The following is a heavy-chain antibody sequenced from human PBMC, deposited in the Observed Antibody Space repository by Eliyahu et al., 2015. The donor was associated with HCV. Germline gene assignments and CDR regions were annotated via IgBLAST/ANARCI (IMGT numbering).Heavy chain of an antibody. CDR3: ASGGGGIAVAGTGGWFDP. V-gene: IGHV4-59*01. D-gene: IGHD6-19*01. Sequence: QVQLQESGPGLVKPSETLSLTCTVSGGSIPPYYWSWIRQPPGKKLEWIGFIYYSGSANYNPSLKSRVTISVDTSKNQFSLKLSSVTAADTALYYCASGGGGIAVAGTGGWFDPWGQGTLVTVSS. J-gene: IGHJ5*02. CDR2: IYYSGSA. CDR1: GGSIPPYY.